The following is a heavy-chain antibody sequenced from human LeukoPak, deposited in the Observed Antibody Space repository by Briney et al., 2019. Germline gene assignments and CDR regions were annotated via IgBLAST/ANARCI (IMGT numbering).Heavy chain of an antibody. CDR3: ARDSSGWYNWFDP. V-gene: IGHV4-61*02. CDR2: IYTSGST. Sequence: SETLSLTCTVSGGSISSSSYYWGWIRQPAGKGLDWIGRIYTSGSTNYNPSVKSRVTMSVDTSKNQFSLRLSSVTAADTAVYYCARDSSGWYNWFDPWGQGTLVTVSS. D-gene: IGHD6-19*01. CDR1: GGSISSSSYY. J-gene: IGHJ5*02.